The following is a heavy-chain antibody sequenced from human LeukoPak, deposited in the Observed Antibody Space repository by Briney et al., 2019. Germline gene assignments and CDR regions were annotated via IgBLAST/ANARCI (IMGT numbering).Heavy chain of an antibody. CDR1: GFTFSDYY. Sequence: GGSLRLSCAASGFTFSDYYMSWIRQAPGKGLEWGSYISSSSSYTNYEDSVKGRFTISRDNAKNSLYLQFHSLRAEDTAVYYCARSTSSLSWDYWGQGTLVIVSS. J-gene: IGHJ4*02. CDR2: ISSSSSYT. V-gene: IGHV3-11*06. D-gene: IGHD2-2*01. CDR3: ARSTSSLSWDY.